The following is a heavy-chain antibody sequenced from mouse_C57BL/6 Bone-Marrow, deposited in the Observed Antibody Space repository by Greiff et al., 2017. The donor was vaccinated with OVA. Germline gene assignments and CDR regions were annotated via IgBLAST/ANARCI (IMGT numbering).Heavy chain of an antibody. CDR2: SRNKANDYTT. V-gene: IGHV7-1*01. CDR1: GFTFSDFY. CDR3: ARDGDYPFAY. D-gene: IGHD2-4*01. Sequence: EVKVVESGGGLVQSGRSLRLSCATSGFTFSDFYMEWVRQAPGKGLEWIAASRNKANDYTTEYSASVKGRFIVSRDTSQSILYLQMNALRAEDTAIYYCARDGDYPFAYWGQGTLVTVSA. J-gene: IGHJ3*01.